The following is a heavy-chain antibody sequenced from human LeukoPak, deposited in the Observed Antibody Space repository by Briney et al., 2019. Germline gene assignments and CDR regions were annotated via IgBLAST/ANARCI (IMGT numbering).Heavy chain of an antibody. Sequence: GGSLRLSCAGSGFTFSSSWIHWVRQGPGKGLVWVARMNGDGSTINYADSVKGRFTISRDNAKNTVYLQMSSLRDEDTAIHYCARAGNFRFDYWGQGTLVTVSS. CDR1: GFTFSSSW. V-gene: IGHV3-74*01. J-gene: IGHJ4*02. D-gene: IGHD1-7*01. CDR2: MNGDGSTI. CDR3: ARAGNFRFDY.